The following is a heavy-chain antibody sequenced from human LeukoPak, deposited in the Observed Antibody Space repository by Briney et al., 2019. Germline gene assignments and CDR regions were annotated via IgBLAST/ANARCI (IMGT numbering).Heavy chain of an antibody. J-gene: IGHJ4*02. D-gene: IGHD3-22*01. CDR2: INWNGGST. CDR1: GFTFDDYG. CDR3: AKDFSVYYYDSRVFDY. V-gene: IGHV3-20*04. Sequence: GGSLRLSCAASGFTFDDYGMSWVRQAPGKGLEWVSGINWNGGSTGYADSVKGRFTISRDNSKNTLYLQMNSLRTEDTAVYYCAKDFSVYYYDSRVFDYWGQGTLVTVSS.